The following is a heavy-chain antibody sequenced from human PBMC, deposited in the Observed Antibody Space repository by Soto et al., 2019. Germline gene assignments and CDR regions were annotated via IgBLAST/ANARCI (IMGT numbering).Heavy chain of an antibody. CDR3: ARDQPYCGGDGYAFEI. V-gene: IGHV3-48*02. CDR2: ISSSSSTI. J-gene: IGHJ3*02. D-gene: IGHD2-21*02. CDR1: GFTFSSYS. Sequence: HPGGSLILSCAASGFTFSSYSMNWVRQAPGKGLEWVSYISSSSSTIYYADSVPGRFTISRDNAKNSLYLQMNSLRDEETAVYYCARDQPYCGGDGYAFEIWGQGTMVTVSS.